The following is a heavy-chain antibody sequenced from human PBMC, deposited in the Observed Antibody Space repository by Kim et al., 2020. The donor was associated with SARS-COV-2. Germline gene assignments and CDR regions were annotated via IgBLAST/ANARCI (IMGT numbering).Heavy chain of an antibody. CDR3: ARDSQGSSSSRPYHYYYYYGMDV. CDR1: GFTFSSYS. D-gene: IGHD6-6*01. CDR2: ISSSSSYI. Sequence: GGSLRLSCAASGFTFSSYSMNWVRQAPGKGLEWVSSISSSSSYIYYADSVKGRFTISRDNAKNSLYLQMNSLRAEDTAVYYCARDSQGSSSSRPYHYYYYYGMDVWGQGTTVTVSS. J-gene: IGHJ6*02. V-gene: IGHV3-21*01.